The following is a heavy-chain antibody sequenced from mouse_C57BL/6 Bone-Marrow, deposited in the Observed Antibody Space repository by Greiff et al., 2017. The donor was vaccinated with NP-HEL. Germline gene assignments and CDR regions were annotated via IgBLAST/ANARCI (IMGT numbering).Heavy chain of an antibody. CDR3: ARAERLRRCFDY. CDR1: GYTFTDYN. CDR2: INPNNGGT. J-gene: IGHJ2*01. Sequence: EVQLQQSGPELVKPGASVKIPCKASGYTFTDYNMDWVKQSHGKSLEWIGDINPNNGGTIYNQKFKGKATLTVDKSSSTAYMELRSLTSEDTAVYYCARAERLRRCFDYWGQGTTLTVSS. V-gene: IGHV1-18*01. D-gene: IGHD2-4*01.